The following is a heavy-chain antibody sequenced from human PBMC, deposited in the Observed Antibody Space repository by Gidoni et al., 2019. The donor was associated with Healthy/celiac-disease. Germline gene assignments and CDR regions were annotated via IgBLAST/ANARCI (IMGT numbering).Heavy chain of an antibody. D-gene: IGHD1-26*01. J-gene: IGHJ6*02. CDR1: GASLNSGRYY. Sequence: QVQLQESGPGLVKPSQTLSLTSTVSGASLNSGRYYWSWIRQHPGKGLEWIGYIYYSGSTYYNTSLKSRVTISVDTSKNQFSLKLSSVTAADTAVYYCARREPQYYYYGMDVWGQGTTVTVSS. V-gene: IGHV4-31*03. CDR2: IYYSGST. CDR3: ARREPQYYYYGMDV.